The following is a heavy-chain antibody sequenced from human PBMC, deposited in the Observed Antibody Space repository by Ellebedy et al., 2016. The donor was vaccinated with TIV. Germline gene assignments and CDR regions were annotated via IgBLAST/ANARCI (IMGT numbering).Heavy chain of an antibody. J-gene: IGHJ4*02. CDR1: EFTFSTYH. CDR2: IWYDGTAK. D-gene: IGHD2-15*01. CDR3: ARELGGSGGSDFDY. V-gene: IGHV3-33*01. Sequence: PGGSLRLSCAASEFTFSTYHMHWVRQAPGKGLEWVAVIWYDGTAKFYAEYVKGRFTISRDNSQNTLYLEMNSLRADDTALYYCARELGGSGGSDFDYWGQGTLVTVSS.